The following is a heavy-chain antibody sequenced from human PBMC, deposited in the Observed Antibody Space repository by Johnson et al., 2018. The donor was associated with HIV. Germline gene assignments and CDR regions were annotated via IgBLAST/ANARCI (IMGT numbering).Heavy chain of an antibody. CDR3: ARIDYSNYEEAFDI. CDR1: GFTFSRYA. D-gene: IGHD4-11*01. Sequence: VQLVDSRGGAVQPGGSLRLSCSISGFTFSRYAMHWVRQAPGEGLEWVAVISDDGSNKYYADSVKGRFTISRDNSKNTLYLQMNSLRAEDTAVYYCARIDYSNYEEAFDIWGQGTMVTVSS. CDR2: ISDDGSNK. J-gene: IGHJ3*02. V-gene: IGHV3-30*04.